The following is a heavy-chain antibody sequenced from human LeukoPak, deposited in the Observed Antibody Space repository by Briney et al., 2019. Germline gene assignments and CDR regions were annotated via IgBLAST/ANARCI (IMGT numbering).Heavy chain of an antibody. CDR2: ISAYNGNT. J-gene: IGHJ4*02. V-gene: IGHV1-18*01. CDR3: ARDYRTIAVAGTGPDY. CDR1: GYTVTSYG. Sequence: GASVKVSCKASGYTVTSYGISWVRQAPGQGLEWMGWISAYNGNTNYAQKLQGRVTMTTDTSTSTAYMELRSLRSDDTAVYYCARDYRTIAVAGTGPDYWGQGTLVTVSS. D-gene: IGHD6-19*01.